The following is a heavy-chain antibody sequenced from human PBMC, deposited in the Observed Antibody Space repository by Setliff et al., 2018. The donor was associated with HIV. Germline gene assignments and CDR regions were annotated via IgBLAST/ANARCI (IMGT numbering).Heavy chain of an antibody. CDR3: AKEDQRVTSVDY. V-gene: IGHV3-30*02. CDR1: GFTFSNYW. CDR2: IRLDGSDK. J-gene: IGHJ4*02. D-gene: IGHD2-2*01. Sequence: GGSLRLSCAASGFTFSNYWMSWVRQAPGKGLEWVAFIRLDGSDKFYADSVKGRFTISRDNSKNTLFLQMNSLRSEDTAVYYCAKEDQRVTSVDYWGQGTPVTVSS.